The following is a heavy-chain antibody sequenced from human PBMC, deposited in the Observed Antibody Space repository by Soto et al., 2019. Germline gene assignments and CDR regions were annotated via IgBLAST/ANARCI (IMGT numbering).Heavy chain of an antibody. CDR2: MYHSGTM. V-gene: IGHV4-31*03. Sequence: SETLSLTCTVSGGFISSGNYYWSWIRQHPWKGLEWLGFMYHSGTMFYNPALQTRITMSVDTSKNQFSLKLTSVTVADTAVYYCARDFRVAAAGSGFGPWGQGXLVTVYS. CDR3: ARDFRVAAAGSGFGP. CDR1: GGFISSGNYY. D-gene: IGHD6-13*01. J-gene: IGHJ5*02.